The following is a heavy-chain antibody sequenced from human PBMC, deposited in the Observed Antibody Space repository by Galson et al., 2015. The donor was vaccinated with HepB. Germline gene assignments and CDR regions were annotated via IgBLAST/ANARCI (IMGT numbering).Heavy chain of an antibody. V-gene: IGHV1-18*01. Sequence: SVKVSCKASGYTFTSYGISWVRQAPGQGLEWMGWISAYNGNTNYAQKLQGRVTMTTDTSTSTAYMELRSLRSDDTAVYYCAGGLQNYYDSSGYHFDYWGQGTLVTVSS. CDR1: GYTFTSYG. CDR3: AGGLQNYYDSSGYHFDY. CDR2: ISAYNGNT. D-gene: IGHD3-22*01. J-gene: IGHJ4*02.